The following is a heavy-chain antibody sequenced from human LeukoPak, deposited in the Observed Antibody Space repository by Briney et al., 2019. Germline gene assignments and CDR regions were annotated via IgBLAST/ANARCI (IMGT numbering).Heavy chain of an antibody. Sequence: LTGGSLRLSCAASGFTFSTYWMHWVRQAPGEGLVWVSRISNDGSRTTYADSVKGRFTISRNNAKNTLYLQMNSLRVDDTAVYYCARDVGDAPDSWGQGTLVTVSS. D-gene: IGHD2-21*01. J-gene: IGHJ4*02. V-gene: IGHV3-74*01. CDR1: GFTFSTYW. CDR3: ARDVGDAPDS. CDR2: ISNDGSRT.